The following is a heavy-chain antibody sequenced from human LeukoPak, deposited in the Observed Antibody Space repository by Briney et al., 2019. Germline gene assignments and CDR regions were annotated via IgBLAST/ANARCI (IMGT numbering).Heavy chain of an antibody. CDR3: ARDLSGVTGYTYGRGIDY. Sequence: GSLRLSCAASGFTFSSYWMSWVRQAPGKGLEWVANIKKDGSEKYYVDSVKGRFTVSRDNAKTSLYLQMNSLRAEDTAVYYCARDLSGVTGYTYGRGIDYWGQGTLVTVSS. CDR1: GFTFSSYW. V-gene: IGHV3-7*01. J-gene: IGHJ4*02. D-gene: IGHD5-18*01. CDR2: IKKDGSEK.